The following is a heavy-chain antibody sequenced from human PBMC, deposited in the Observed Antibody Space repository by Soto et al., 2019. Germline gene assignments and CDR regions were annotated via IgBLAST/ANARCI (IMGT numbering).Heavy chain of an antibody. CDR1: GFTFSSYA. Sequence: SGGSLRLSCAASGFTFSSYAMSWVRQAPGKGLEWVSAISGSGGSTYYADSVKGRFTISRDNSKNTLYLQMNSLRAEDTAVYYCAKLRGAYDFWSGQLDAFDIWGQGTMVTVSS. D-gene: IGHD3-3*01. V-gene: IGHV3-23*01. J-gene: IGHJ3*02. CDR2: ISGSGGST. CDR3: AKLRGAYDFWSGQLDAFDI.